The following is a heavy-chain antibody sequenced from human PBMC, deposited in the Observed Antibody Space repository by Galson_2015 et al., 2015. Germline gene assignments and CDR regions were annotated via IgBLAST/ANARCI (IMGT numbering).Heavy chain of an antibody. J-gene: IGHJ2*01. Sequence: SLRLSCAASGFTFSSYWMHWVRQAPGKGLVWVSRINSDGSSTSYADSVKGRFTISRDNAKNTLYLQMDSLRAEDTAVYYCARGGKDENGGNSPYWYFDLWGRGTLVTVSS. CDR3: ARGGKDENGGNSPYWYFDL. D-gene: IGHD4-23*01. CDR2: INSDGSST. CDR1: GFTFSSYW. V-gene: IGHV3-74*01.